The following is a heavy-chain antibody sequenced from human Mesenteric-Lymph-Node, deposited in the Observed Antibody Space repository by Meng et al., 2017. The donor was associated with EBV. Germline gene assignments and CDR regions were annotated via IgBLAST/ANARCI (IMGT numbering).Heavy chain of an antibody. V-gene: IGHV3-30*18. Sequence: QEQLVESGGGVVQPGRSLRLSCAASGFMFYTYAMHWVRQAPGKGLEWVAVISYDGSDRQYVDSVKGRFTISRDNSKNTLYLEMNNLRTEDTAVYYCAKVRVRGVHYFDVWGQGTLVTVSS. D-gene: IGHD3-10*01. J-gene: IGHJ4*02. CDR1: GFMFYTYA. CDR2: ISYDGSDR. CDR3: AKVRVRGVHYFDV.